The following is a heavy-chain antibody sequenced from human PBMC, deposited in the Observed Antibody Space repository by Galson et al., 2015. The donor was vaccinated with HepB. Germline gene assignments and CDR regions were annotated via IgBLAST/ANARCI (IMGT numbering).Heavy chain of an antibody. D-gene: IGHD3-10*01. CDR3: ARGFYYGPGGY. V-gene: IGHV1-46*03. J-gene: IGHJ4*02. Sequence: SVKVSCKAFGYTFTSYYMHWVRQAPGQGLEWMGIINPSGGSIRYAQKSQGRVTMTRDTSTSTVYMELSSLRSEDTAVYYCARGFYYGPGGYWGQGTLVTVSS. CDR2: INPSGGSI. CDR1: GYTFTSYY.